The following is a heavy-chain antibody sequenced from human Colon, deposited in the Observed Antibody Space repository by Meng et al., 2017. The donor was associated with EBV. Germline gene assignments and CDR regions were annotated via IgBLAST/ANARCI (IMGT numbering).Heavy chain of an antibody. CDR1: GGSISSGTYY. V-gene: IGHV4-39*01. J-gene: IGHJ5*02. CDR2: IGHSGFT. Sequence: QVQLQESGPGLVKPSXXXXXXRTVSGGSISSGTYYWGWIRQPPGKGLEWIGSIGHSGFTYYTPSLKSRVAVSLDTSKSQFSLMLTSVTAADTAVYYCVRSSAWVRTGFDPWGQGTLVTVSS. CDR3: VRSSAWVRTGFDP. D-gene: IGHD6-19*01.